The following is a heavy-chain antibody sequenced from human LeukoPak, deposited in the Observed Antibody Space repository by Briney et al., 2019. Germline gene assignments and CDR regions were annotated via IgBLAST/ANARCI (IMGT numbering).Heavy chain of an antibody. D-gene: IGHD5-12*01. Sequence: GGSLRPSCAVSLLTFSSYEMNTVRQAPGKGREWVSYISNWSKTIYYADSVKGRFTISRDDAKNSLYLQMNSLRAEDSAVYYCARAENTGYDPLLSDYYYYMDVWGKGTTVTVSS. CDR2: ISNWSKTI. V-gene: IGHV3-48*03. J-gene: IGHJ6*03. CDR3: ARAENTGYDPLLSDYYYYMDV. CDR1: LLTFSSYE.